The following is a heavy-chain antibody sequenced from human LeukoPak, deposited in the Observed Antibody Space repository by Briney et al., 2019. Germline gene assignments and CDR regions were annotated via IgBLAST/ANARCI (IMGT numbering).Heavy chain of an antibody. CDR1: GGSISSGDYY. V-gene: IGHV4-61*08. Sequence: PSETLSLTCTVSGGSISSGDYYWSWIRQPPGKGLEWIGYIYYSGGTHYNPSLESRVTMLVDTSKNQFSLKLTAVTAADTAVYYCARDGYYDSSGDQNSDYWGQGTLVTVSS. CDR3: ARDGYYDSSGDQNSDY. CDR2: IYYSGGT. D-gene: IGHD3-22*01. J-gene: IGHJ4*02.